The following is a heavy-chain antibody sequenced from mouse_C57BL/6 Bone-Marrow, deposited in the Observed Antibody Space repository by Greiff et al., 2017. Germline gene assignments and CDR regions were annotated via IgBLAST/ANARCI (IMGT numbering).Heavy chain of an antibody. J-gene: IGHJ2*01. D-gene: IGHD2-1*01. CDR2: IHPNSGST. V-gene: IGHV1-64*01. CDR1: GYTFTSYW. CDR3: ERRAPFYYGNSYYFDD. Sequence: QVQLQQPGAELVKPGASVKLSCKASGYTFTSYWMHWVKQRPGQGLEWIGMIHPNSGSTNYNEKFKSKATLTVDTSSSTAYLQLSSLTSEDSAVYYCERRAPFYYGNSYYFDDWGQGTTLTVSS.